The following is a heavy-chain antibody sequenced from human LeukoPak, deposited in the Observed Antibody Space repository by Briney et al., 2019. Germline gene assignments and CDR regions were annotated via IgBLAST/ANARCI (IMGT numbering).Heavy chain of an antibody. V-gene: IGHV4-59*08. CDR2: IYSTGST. D-gene: IGHD1-26*01. CDR1: GGSISTYY. J-gene: IGHJ4*02. CDR3: ARRGSYYVDH. Sequence: PSETLSLTCTVSGGSISTYYWNWIRQAPGKGLEWIGYIYSTGSTNYNPSLKSRVTISVDTSKNQFSLRLSSVTAADTAVYYCARRGSYYVDHWGQGILVTVSS.